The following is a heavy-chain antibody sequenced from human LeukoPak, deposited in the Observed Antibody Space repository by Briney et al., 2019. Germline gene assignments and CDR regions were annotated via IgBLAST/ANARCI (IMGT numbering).Heavy chain of an antibody. CDR1: GGPFSGYY. CDR2: INHSGST. CDR3: ARGSLGYCSGGSCRNAYYYYYGMDV. J-gene: IGHJ6*02. V-gene: IGHV4-34*01. D-gene: IGHD2-15*01. Sequence: SETLSLTCAVYGGPFSGYYWSWIRQPPGKGLEWIGEINHSGSTNYNPSLKSRVTISVDTSKNQFSLKLSSVTAADTAVYYCARGSLGYCSGGSCRNAYYYYYGMDVWGQGTTVTVSS.